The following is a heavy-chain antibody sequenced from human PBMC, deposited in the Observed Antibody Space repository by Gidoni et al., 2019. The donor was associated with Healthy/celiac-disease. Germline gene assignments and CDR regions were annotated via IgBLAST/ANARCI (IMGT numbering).Heavy chain of an antibody. Sequence: QVQLVESVGGVVQPGRSLRLSCASSGFTFRNYGMHWVRQATGKGLECVAIIWNDGSNKYYADSVKGRFNISRDNSKNTLYLQMNSLRAEDTAVYYCAREGDPYYYYHMDVWGKGTTVTVSS. V-gene: IGHV3-33*01. CDR2: IWNDGSNK. CDR3: AREGDPYYYYHMDV. D-gene: IGHD3-10*01. J-gene: IGHJ6*03. CDR1: GFTFRNYG.